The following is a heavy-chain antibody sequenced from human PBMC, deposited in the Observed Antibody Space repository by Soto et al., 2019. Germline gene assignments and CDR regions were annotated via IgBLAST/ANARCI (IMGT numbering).Heavy chain of an antibody. CDR2: IYYSGST. CDR3: ARAMARDFWSGYQTEFDY. V-gene: IGHV4-31*03. Sequence: QVQLQESGPGLVKPSQTLSLTCTVSGGSISSDGYYWSWIRQHPGKGLEWIGYIYYSGSTYYNPSLKSRVTISVDTSKNQFSLKLSSVTAADTAVYYCARAMARDFWSGYQTEFDYWGQGTLVTVSS. D-gene: IGHD3-3*01. CDR1: GGSISSDGYY. J-gene: IGHJ4*02.